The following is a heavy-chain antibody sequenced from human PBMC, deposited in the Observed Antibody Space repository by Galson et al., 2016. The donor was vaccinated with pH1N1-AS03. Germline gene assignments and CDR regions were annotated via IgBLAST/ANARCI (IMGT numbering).Heavy chain of an antibody. CDR2: ISGNSGFI. J-gene: IGHJ5*02. CDR3: ARGVDSGGIQVLFDP. V-gene: IGHV3-21*01. D-gene: IGHD3-22*01. Sequence: LRLSCAGSGFTFSSHSMNWVRQAPGKGLEWVSSISGNSGFINYADSVRGRFTISRDNAKNSLYLQVISLRAEDTAVYFCARGVDSGGIQVLFDPWGQGTLVTVSS. CDR1: GFTFSSHS.